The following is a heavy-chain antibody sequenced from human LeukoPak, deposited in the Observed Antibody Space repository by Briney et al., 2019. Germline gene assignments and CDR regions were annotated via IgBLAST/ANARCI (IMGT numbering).Heavy chain of an antibody. Sequence: GGSLRLSCAASGFTFSTYWMSWVRQAPGKGLEWVANIKEDGSEKYYGDSVKGRFTISRDNAKNSLYLQMNSLRAEGTAVYYCASGRTDYYYMDVWGKGTTVTVSS. V-gene: IGHV3-7*03. CDR3: ASGRTDYYYMDV. CDR1: GFTFSTYW. CDR2: IKEDGSEK. J-gene: IGHJ6*03.